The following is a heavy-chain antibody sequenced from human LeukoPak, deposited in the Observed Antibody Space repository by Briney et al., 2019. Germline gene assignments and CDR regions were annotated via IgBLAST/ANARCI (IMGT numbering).Heavy chain of an antibody. CDR3: ATTRTDFHFDC. D-gene: IGHD1-1*01. Sequence: PGGSLRLSCAASGFTFSDHWMHWVRQAPGKGLVWVSRINGDGSSTTYADSVRGRFAISRGNVKNTVYLQVNSLRAEDTAVYYCATTRTDFHFDCWGQGTLVTVSS. CDR2: INGDGSST. CDR1: GFTFSDHW. V-gene: IGHV3-74*01. J-gene: IGHJ4*02.